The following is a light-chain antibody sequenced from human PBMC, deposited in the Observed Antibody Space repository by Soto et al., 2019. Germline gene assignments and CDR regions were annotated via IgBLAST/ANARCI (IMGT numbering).Light chain of an antibody. Sequence: QSALTQPASVSGSPGQSITISCTGTDSDVGGYDYVSWYQHHPGKAPKLMIYDVNYRPSGVSSRFSGSKSGNTASLTISGLQAEDEVDYYCSSFTGSINIIFGGGTKLTVL. CDR2: DVN. CDR3: SSFTGSINII. J-gene: IGLJ2*01. V-gene: IGLV2-14*03. CDR1: DSDVGGYDY.